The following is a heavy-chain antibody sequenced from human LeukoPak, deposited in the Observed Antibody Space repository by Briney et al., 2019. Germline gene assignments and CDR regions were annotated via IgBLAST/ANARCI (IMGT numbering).Heavy chain of an antibody. J-gene: IGHJ3*02. Sequence: PGGSLRLSCAASGFTFSSYGMHWVRQAPGKGLEWVAVISYDGSNKYYADSVKGRFTISRDNSKNTLYLQMNSLRAEDTAVYYCANYDSGSYYKKSPGAFDIWGQGTMVTVSS. V-gene: IGHV3-30*18. CDR1: GFTFSSYG. CDR2: ISYDGSNK. D-gene: IGHD3-10*01. CDR3: ANYDSGSYYKKSPGAFDI.